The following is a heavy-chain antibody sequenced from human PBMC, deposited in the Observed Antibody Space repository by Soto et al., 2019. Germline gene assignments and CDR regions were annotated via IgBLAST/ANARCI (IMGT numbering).Heavy chain of an antibody. J-gene: IGHJ6*02. Sequence: PSETLSLTCTVSGGSVSSGSYYWSWIRQPPGKGLEWIGYIYYSGSTNYNPSLKSRVTISVDTSKNQFSLKLSSVTAADTAVYYCARANGSYTYYYYYGMDVWGQGTTVTVSS. D-gene: IGHD1-26*01. CDR3: ARANGSYTYYYYYGMDV. CDR1: GGSVSSGSYY. V-gene: IGHV4-61*01. CDR2: IYYSGST.